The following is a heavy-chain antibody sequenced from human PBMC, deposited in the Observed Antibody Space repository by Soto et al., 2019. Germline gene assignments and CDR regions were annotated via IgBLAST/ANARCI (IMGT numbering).Heavy chain of an antibody. CDR3: ARSQGSSTSLEIYYYYYYGMDV. CDR2: IIPIPGTA. J-gene: IGHJ6*02. V-gene: IGHV1-69*01. Sequence: QVQLVQSGAEVTKPGSSVKVSCKASGGTFGSYAISWVRQAPGQGLEWMGGIIPIPGTANYAQKFQGRVTIAADESTSTAYMELSSLRSEDTAVYYCARSQGSSTSLEIYYYYYYGMDVWGQGTTVPVSS. D-gene: IGHD2-2*01. CDR1: GGTFGSYA.